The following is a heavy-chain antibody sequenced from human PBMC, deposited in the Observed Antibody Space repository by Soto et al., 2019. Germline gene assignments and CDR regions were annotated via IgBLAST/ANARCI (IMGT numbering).Heavy chain of an antibody. J-gene: IGHJ4*02. D-gene: IGHD4-17*01. CDR2: ISYDGSNK. CDR3: AKGPTVTTLSDFDY. V-gene: IGHV3-30*18. CDR1: GFTFRSYG. Sequence: GGSLRLSCAASGFTFRSYGMHWVRQALGKGLEWVAVISYDGSNKYYAEYVKGRFTISRDNSKKTLYLQMNSLRAEDTVVYYCAKGPTVTTLSDFDYWGQGTLVTVSS.